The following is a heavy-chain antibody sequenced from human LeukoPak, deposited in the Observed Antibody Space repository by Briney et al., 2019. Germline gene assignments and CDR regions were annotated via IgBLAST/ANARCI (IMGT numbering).Heavy chain of an antibody. D-gene: IGHD4-17*01. CDR1: GFTFSSYW. CDR3: ARDRGYGDYSFDY. V-gene: IGHV3-7*01. CDR2: IKQDGSEK. J-gene: IGHJ4*02. Sequence: GGSLRLSCAASGFTFSSYWMSWVRQAPGKGLEWVANIKQDGSEKYYADSVKGRFTISRDNAKNSLYLQMNSLRAEDTAIYYCARDRGYGDYSFDYWGQGTLVTVSS.